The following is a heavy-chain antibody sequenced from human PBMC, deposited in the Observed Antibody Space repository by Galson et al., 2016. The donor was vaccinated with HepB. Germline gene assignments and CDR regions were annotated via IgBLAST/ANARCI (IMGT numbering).Heavy chain of an antibody. CDR2: IKSKTDGGTT. CDR1: GFTFNNAW. V-gene: IGHV3-15*01. CDR3: TTRYCSSSSCYLPTYYYYYIDA. Sequence: SLRLSCAASGFTFNNAWMSWVRQAPGEGLEWVGRIKSKTDGGTTDYAAPVKGRFTISRDDSKNTVYLQMNSLRTEDTAVYYCTTRYCSSSSCYLPTYYYYYIDAWGKGTTVTVSS. D-gene: IGHD2-2*01. J-gene: IGHJ6*03.